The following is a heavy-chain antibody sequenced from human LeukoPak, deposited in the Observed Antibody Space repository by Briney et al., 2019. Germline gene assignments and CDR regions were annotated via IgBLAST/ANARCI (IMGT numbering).Heavy chain of an antibody. CDR1: GGSISSSSYY. CDR3: ARARGGYYDSSGFDH. CDR2: IYYSGST. V-gene: IGHV4-39*01. J-gene: IGHJ4*02. D-gene: IGHD3-22*01. Sequence: PSETLSLTCTVSGGSISSSSYYWGWIRQPPGKGLEWIGSIYYSGSTYYNPSLKSRVTISVDTSKNQFSLKLSSVTAADTAVYYCARARGGYYDSSGFDHWGQGTLVTVSS.